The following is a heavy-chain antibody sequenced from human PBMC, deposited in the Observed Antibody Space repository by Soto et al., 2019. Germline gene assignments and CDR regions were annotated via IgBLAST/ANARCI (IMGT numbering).Heavy chain of an antibody. CDR2: MYYSGST. D-gene: IGHD3-22*01. Sequence: SETLSLTCTVSGGSISSYYWSWIRQPPGKGLEWIGYMYYSGSTNYNPSLKSRVTISADTSKNQFSLKLSSVTAADTAVYYCARARGGYYDYWGQGTLVTAPQ. CDR1: GGSISSYY. J-gene: IGHJ4*02. CDR3: ARARGGYYDY. V-gene: IGHV4-59*01.